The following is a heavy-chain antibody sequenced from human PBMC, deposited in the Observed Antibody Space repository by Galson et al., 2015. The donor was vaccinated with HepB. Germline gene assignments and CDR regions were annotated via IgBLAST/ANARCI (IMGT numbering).Heavy chain of an antibody. J-gene: IGHJ4*02. V-gene: IGHV3-30*03. CDR1: GFSLSTYG. Sequence: SLRLSCAASGFSLSTYGIHWVRQAPGKGLEWVAHISYVGSTFYADSVKGRPTISRDSAKSTVSLQMSSLTVEDTAVYYCARDLTGSWTFDYWGQGTLVTVSS. D-gene: IGHD1-26*01. CDR2: ISYVGST. CDR3: ARDLTGSWTFDY.